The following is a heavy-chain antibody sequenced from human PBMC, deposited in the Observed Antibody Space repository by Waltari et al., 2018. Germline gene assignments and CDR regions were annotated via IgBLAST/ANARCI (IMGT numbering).Heavy chain of an antibody. CDR2: MSGNGDSI. Sequence: DVQVVESGGGWVRPGGSLRLSCAASGFTFSAYSMGWGRQAPGKGLEWVSGMSGNGDSIFYADSVKGRFTISRDNSKNTLFLQMNNLRAEDAAVYYCAKNPANFYYYIDVWGTGTTVTVSS. J-gene: IGHJ6*03. V-gene: IGHV3-23*04. CDR3: AKNPANFYYYIDV. CDR1: GFTFSAYS.